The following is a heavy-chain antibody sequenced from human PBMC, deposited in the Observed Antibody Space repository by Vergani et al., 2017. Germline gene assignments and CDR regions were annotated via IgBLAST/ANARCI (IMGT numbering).Heavy chain of an antibody. Sequence: QVQLVQSGAEVKKPGASVKVSCKASGYTFTGYYMHWVRQAPGQGLEWMGWISAYNGNTNYAQKLQGRVTMTKDTSTSTAYMELRSLRSDDTAVYYCAREIRGGASGRAFNILGQGTMVTVSS. J-gene: IGHJ3*02. D-gene: IGHD3-16*01. V-gene: IGHV1-18*04. CDR1: GYTFTGYY. CDR2: ISAYNGNT. CDR3: AREIRGGASGRAFNI.